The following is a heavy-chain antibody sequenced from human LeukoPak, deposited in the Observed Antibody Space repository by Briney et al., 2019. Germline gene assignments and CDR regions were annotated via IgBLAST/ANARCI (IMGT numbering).Heavy chain of an antibody. CDR3: ARRTRQWLVRDLLDY. J-gene: IGHJ4*02. D-gene: IGHD6-19*01. CDR1: GYTFTGYY. Sequence: GASVKVSCKASGYTFTGYYMHWVRQAPGQGLEWVGRINPNSGGTNYAQKFQGRVTMTRDTSISTAYMELSRLRSDDTAVYYCARRTRQWLVRDLLDYWGQGTLVTVSS. CDR2: INPNSGGT. V-gene: IGHV1-2*06.